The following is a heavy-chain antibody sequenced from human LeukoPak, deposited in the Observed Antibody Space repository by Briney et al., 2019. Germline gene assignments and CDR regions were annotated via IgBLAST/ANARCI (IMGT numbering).Heavy chain of an antibody. CDR1: GYTFTSYG. V-gene: IGHV1-18*01. CDR3: AREGSSYSSGWYDY. CDR2: INPYNGNT. D-gene: IGHD6-19*01. J-gene: IGHJ4*02. Sequence: GASVKVSCKASGYTFTSYGISWVRQAPGQGLEWMGWINPYNGNTNYAQKLQGRVTMTTDTSTSTAYMELRSLRSDDTAVYYCAREGSSYSSGWYDYWGQGTLVTVS.